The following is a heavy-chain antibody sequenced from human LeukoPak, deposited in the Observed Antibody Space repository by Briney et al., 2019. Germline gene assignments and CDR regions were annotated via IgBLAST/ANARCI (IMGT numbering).Heavy chain of an antibody. CDR2: ISSSGSTI. CDR3: ARAVGYSGYFDY. V-gene: IGHV3-48*04. J-gene: IGHJ4*02. D-gene: IGHD1-26*01. CDR1: GFTFSSYA. Sequence: GGSLRLSCAASGFTFSSYAMHWVRQAPGKGLEWVSYISSSGSTIYYADSVKGRFTISRDNAKNSLYLQMNSLRAEDTAVYYCARAVGYSGYFDYWGQGTLVTVSS.